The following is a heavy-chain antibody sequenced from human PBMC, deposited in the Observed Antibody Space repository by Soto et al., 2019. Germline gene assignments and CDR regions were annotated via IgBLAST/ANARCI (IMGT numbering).Heavy chain of an antibody. D-gene: IGHD6-19*01. J-gene: IGHJ5*02. CDR2: INPSGGST. CDR1: GYTITSYY. Sequence: GASVKVSCKASGYTITSYYMHWVRQAPGQGLEWMGIINPSGGSTSYAQKFQGRVTMTRDTSTSTVYMELSSLRSEDTAVYYCARVVIAVAGVSWFDPWGQGTLVTVSS. CDR3: ARVVIAVAGVSWFDP. V-gene: IGHV1-46*01.